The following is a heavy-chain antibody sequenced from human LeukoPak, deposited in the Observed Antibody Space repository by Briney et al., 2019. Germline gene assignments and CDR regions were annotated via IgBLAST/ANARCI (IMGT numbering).Heavy chain of an antibody. CDR3: AKETGGSLDY. CDR1: GFTFSSYE. J-gene: IGHJ4*02. V-gene: IGHV3-48*03. D-gene: IGHD1-14*01. Sequence: GGSLRLSCAASGFTFSSYEMNWVRQAPGKGLEWVSYISSSGSTIYYADSVKGRFTISRDKSKNTLYLQMNSLRAEDTAVYYCAKETGGSLDYWGQGTLVTVSS. CDR2: ISSSGSTI.